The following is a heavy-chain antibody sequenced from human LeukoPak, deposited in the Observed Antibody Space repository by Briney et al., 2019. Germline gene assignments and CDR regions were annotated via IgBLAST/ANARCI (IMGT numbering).Heavy chain of an antibody. CDR2: ISYDGSNK. D-gene: IGHD2-15*01. Sequence: QPGGSLRLSCAASGFTFSSYAMHWVRQAPGKGLEWVAVISYDGSNKYYADSVKGRFTISRDNSKNTLYLQMNSLRAEDTAVYYCARGAWSLGVAAATTCPPNVLKNIDYWGQGTLVTVSS. CDR1: GFTFSSYA. CDR3: ARGAWSLGVAAATTCPPNVLKNIDY. V-gene: IGHV3-30*01. J-gene: IGHJ4*02.